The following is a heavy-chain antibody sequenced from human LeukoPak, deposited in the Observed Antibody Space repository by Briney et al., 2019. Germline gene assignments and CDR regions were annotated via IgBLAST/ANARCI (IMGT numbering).Heavy chain of an antibody. Sequence: PGGSLRLSCAASGFTFRSYGMSWVRQTPGKGLEWVSAISSSGGSTYYADSVKGRFTISRDNSKNTLFLQMNSLRAEDTAVYYCARVYGDYVAYWGQGTLVTVSS. D-gene: IGHD4-17*01. J-gene: IGHJ4*02. V-gene: IGHV3-23*01. CDR1: GFTFRSYG. CDR3: ARVYGDYVAY. CDR2: ISSSGGST.